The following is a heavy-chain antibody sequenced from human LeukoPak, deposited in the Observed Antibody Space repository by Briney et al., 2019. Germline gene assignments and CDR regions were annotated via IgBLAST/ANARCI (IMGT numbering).Heavy chain of an antibody. CDR1: GFSFDDFE. V-gene: IGHV3-20*01. CDR3: ARVPGSHYYYYMDV. CDR2: ISRSGRAT. J-gene: IGHJ6*03. Sequence: GGSLRLSCAASGFSFDDFEMSGVRQVPGKGLEYVSGISRSGRATGYGDSVKGRFTISRDNAKNSLYLQMTSLRAEDTALYHCARVPGSHYYYYMDVWGKGTAVTVSS.